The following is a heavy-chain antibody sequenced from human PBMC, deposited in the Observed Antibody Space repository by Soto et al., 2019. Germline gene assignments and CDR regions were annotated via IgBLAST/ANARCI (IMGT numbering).Heavy chain of an antibody. J-gene: IGHJ5*02. CDR2: IYPGDSDT. V-gene: IGHV5-51*01. CDR3: ARGYCTTTICDPWFDP. CDR1: GYAFTSSW. D-gene: IGHD2-2*01. Sequence: PGESLKISCTGSGYAFTSSWIAWVRQMPGKGLEWMGIIYPGDSDTRYSPSFQGQVTISADKSITTAYLQWSSLKASDTAMYYCARGYCTTTICDPWFDPWGQGTLVTVSS.